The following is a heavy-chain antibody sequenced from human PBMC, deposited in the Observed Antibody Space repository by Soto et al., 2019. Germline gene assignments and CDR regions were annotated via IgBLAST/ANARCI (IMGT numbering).Heavy chain of an antibody. J-gene: IGHJ6*02. CDR3: ARGWIQRHYYYGMDV. D-gene: IGHD5-18*01. Sequence: EVQLVESGGGLIQPGGSLRLSCAASGFTVSSNYMSWVRQAPGKGLEWVSVIYSGGSTYYADSVKGRFTISRDNSKNTLYLQMNSLRAEDTAVYYCARGWIQRHYYYGMDVWGQGTTVTVSS. V-gene: IGHV3-53*01. CDR1: GFTVSSNY. CDR2: IYSGGST.